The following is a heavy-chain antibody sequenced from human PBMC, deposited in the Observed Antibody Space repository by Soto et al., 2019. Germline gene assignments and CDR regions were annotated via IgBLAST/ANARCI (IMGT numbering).Heavy chain of an antibody. V-gene: IGHV3-21*01. D-gene: IGHD3-22*01. CDR3: AAAWDSSAHKWYFDL. Sequence: EVQLMESGGGLVKPGGSLRLSCAASGFTFSSYSMNWVRQAPGKGLEWVSSISSSSSYIYYADSVKGRFTISRDNAKNSLYLQMNSLRAEDTAVYYCAAAWDSSAHKWYFDLWGRGTLVTVSS. J-gene: IGHJ2*01. CDR1: GFTFSSYS. CDR2: ISSSSSYI.